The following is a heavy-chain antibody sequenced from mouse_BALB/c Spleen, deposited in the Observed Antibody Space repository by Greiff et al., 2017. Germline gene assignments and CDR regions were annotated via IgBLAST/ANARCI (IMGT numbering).Heavy chain of an antibody. J-gene: IGHJ4*01. CDR3: ARGDYPYYAMDY. Sequence: QVQLQQSGAELVRPGSSVKISCKASGYAFSSYWMNWVKQRPGQGLEWIGQIYPGDGDTNYNGKFKGKATLTADKSSSTAYMQLSSLTSEDSAVYFCARGDYPYYAMDYWGQGTSVTVSS. V-gene: IGHV1-80*01. CDR2: IYPGDGDT. D-gene: IGHD2-4*01. CDR1: GYAFSSYW.